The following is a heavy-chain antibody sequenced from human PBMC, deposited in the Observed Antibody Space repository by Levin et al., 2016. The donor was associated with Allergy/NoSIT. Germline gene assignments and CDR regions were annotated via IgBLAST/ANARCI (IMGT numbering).Heavy chain of an antibody. CDR2: INPNSGDT. CDR3: AREPPSSIFGVVIQSYFDY. J-gene: IGHJ4*03. V-gene: IGHV1-2*04. Sequence: WVRQAPGQGLEWMGWINPNSGDTKYAHNFQDWVTMTRDTSISTVYLELNRLKSDDTAVYYCAREPPSSIFGVVIQSYFDYWGQGTTVTVSS. D-gene: IGHD3-3*02.